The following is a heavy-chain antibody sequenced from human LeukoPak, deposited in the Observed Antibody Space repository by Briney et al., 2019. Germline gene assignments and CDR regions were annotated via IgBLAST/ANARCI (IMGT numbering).Heavy chain of an antibody. CDR1: GFTVSSNY. D-gene: IGHD3-10*01. CDR3: ARVRELWFKFDY. CDR2: IYYSGST. Sequence: PGGSLRLSCAASGFTVSSNYMSWIRQPPGKGLEWIGYIYYSGSTNYNPSLKSRVTISVDASKNQFSLKLSSVTAADTAVYYCARVRELWFKFDYWGQGTLVTVSS. V-gene: IGHV4-59*02. J-gene: IGHJ4*02.